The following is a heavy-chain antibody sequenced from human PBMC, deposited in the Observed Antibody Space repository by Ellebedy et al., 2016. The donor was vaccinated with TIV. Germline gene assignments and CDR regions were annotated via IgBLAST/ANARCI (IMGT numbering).Heavy chain of an antibody. CDR1: GYSISSGYY. Sequence: MPSETLSLTCTVSGYSISSGYYWGWIRQPPGKGLEWIGSIYHSGITYYNPSLKGRVTISVDTSKNQFSLKLSSVTAADTAVYYCVRMAAPNWFDPWGQGTLVTVSS. CDR3: VRMAAPNWFDP. D-gene: IGHD5-24*01. V-gene: IGHV4-38-2*02. CDR2: IYHSGIT. J-gene: IGHJ5*02.